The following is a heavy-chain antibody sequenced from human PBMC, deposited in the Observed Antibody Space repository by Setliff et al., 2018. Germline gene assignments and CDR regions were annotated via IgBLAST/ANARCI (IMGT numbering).Heavy chain of an antibody. CDR1: GYTFTDFG. D-gene: IGHD2-8*01. J-gene: IGHJ4*02. CDR2: VSPNTGNT. V-gene: IGHV1-18*01. CDR3: SRLVRYCTTTTCQRASGAEF. Sequence: ASVKVSCKASGYTFTDFGINWVRQAPGQGLEWMGWVSPNTGNTYSTQKFQGRVSMTTDTSTSTAYMELRSLTSDDTAVYYCSRLVRYCTTTTCQRASGAEFWGQGTLVTVSS.